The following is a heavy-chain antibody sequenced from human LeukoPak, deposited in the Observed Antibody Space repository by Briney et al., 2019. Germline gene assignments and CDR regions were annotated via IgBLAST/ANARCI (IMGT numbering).Heavy chain of an antibody. CDR1: GFTVSSNY. V-gene: IGHV3-53*01. CDR2: IYSGGST. J-gene: IGHJ4*02. Sequence: GGSLRLSCAASGFTVSSNYMSWVRQAPGKGLEWVSVIYSGGSTYYADSVKGRFTISRDNSKNTLYPQMNSLRAEDTAVYYCARWAITVVPEYYFDYWGQGTLVTVSS. D-gene: IGHD4-23*01. CDR3: ARWAITVVPEYYFDY.